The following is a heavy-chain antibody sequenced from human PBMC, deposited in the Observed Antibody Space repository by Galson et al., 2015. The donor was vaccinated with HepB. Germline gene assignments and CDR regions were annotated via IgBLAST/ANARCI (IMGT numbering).Heavy chain of an antibody. CDR3: ARVGGEVVAATINWFDS. Sequence: SVKVSCKASGYTFTSYAMNWVRQAPGQGLEWMGWFNTNTGNPTYTQGFTGRFVFSLDTSVSTAYLQISSLKAGDTAVYYCARVGGEVVAATINWFDSWGQGTLVTVSS. CDR1: GYTFTSYA. J-gene: IGHJ5*01. D-gene: IGHD2-15*01. CDR2: FNTNTGNP. V-gene: IGHV7-4-1*02.